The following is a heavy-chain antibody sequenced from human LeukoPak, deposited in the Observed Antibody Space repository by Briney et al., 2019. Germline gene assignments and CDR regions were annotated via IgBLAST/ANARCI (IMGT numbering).Heavy chain of an antibody. D-gene: IGHD1-14*01. CDR2: IIPIFGTA. J-gene: IGHJ6*02. CDR1: GGTFSSYA. V-gene: IGHV1-69*13. Sequence: SVKVSCKASGGTFSSYAISRVRQAPGQGLEWMGGIIPIFGTANYAQKFQGRVTITADESTSTAYMELSSLRSEDTAVYYCARSRTETRYYYYYGMDVWGQGTTVTVSS. CDR3: ARSRTETRYYYYYGMDV.